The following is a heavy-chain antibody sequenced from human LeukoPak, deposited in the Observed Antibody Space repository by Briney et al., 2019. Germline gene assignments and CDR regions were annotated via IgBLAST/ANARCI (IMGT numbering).Heavy chain of an antibody. V-gene: IGHV3-23*01. CDR1: GFTFSSYA. D-gene: IGHD3-22*01. Sequence: PGGSLRLSCAASGFTFSSYAMSWVRQAPGKGLEWVSGISSSGGSTYYADSVKGRFTISRDNSKNTLYLQMNSLRAEDTAVYYCARQYYYDSTRRSAFDIWGQGTMVTVSS. CDR2: ISSSGGST. CDR3: ARQYYYDSTRRSAFDI. J-gene: IGHJ3*02.